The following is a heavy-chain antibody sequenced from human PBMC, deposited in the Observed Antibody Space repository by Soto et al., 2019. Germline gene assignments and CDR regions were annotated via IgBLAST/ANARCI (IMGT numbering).Heavy chain of an antibody. Sequence: GSVRRYCAVSGCTVSNYVIHCVRLAPGKGLEFVSAILGSGRTTYYADSVKGRFTISRDNSKSTLYLQMSSLRADDTAVYYCVKDRSLEVADIYYFDSWGQGTLVTVSS. CDR1: GCTVSNYV. J-gene: IGHJ4*02. CDR3: VKDRSLEVADIYYFDS. D-gene: IGHD6-19*01. CDR2: ILGSGRTT. V-gene: IGHV3-64D*06.